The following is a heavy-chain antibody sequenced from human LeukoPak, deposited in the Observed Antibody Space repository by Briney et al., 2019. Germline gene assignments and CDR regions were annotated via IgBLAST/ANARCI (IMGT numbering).Heavy chain of an antibody. CDR2: IYYSGST. CDR3: ARHVRIAAAGRANWFDP. Sequence: SETLSLTCTVSGGSISSYYWSWIRQPPGKGLEWIGYIYYSGSTNYNPSLKSRVTISVDTSKNQFSLKLSSVTAADTAVYYCARHVRIAAAGRANWFDPWGQGTLVTVSS. D-gene: IGHD6-13*01. CDR1: GGSISSYY. V-gene: IGHV4-59*08. J-gene: IGHJ5*02.